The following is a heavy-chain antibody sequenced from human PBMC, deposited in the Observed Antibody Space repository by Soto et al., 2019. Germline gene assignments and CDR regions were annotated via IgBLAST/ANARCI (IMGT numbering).Heavy chain of an antibody. CDR2: ISAYNGNT. Sequence: ASVKVSCKASGYTFTSYGISWVRQAPGQGLEWMGWISAYNGNTNYAQKLQGRVTMTTDTSTSTTYMELRSLRSDDTAVYYCARTFRDFIVVAGREGYFDYWGQGTLVTVSS. D-gene: IGHD2-15*01. CDR3: ARTFRDFIVVAGREGYFDY. J-gene: IGHJ4*02. V-gene: IGHV1-18*01. CDR1: GYTFTSYG.